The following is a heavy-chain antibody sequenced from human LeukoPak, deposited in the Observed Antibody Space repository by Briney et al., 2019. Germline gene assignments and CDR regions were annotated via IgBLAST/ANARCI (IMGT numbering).Heavy chain of an antibody. Sequence: PTGGSLRLSCAASGFTFSSYAMSWVRQAPGKGLEWVAVIWYDGSNKYYADPVKGRFTISRDNSKNTLYLQMNSLRAEDTAVYYCAKELESSGYYYGSAFDIWGQGTMVTVSS. D-gene: IGHD3-22*01. CDR3: AKELESSGYYYGSAFDI. CDR2: IWYDGSNK. CDR1: GFTFSSYA. V-gene: IGHV3-33*06. J-gene: IGHJ3*02.